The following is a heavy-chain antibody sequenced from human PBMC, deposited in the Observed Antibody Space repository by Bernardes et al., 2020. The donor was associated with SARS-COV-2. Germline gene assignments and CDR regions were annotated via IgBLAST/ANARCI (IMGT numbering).Heavy chain of an antibody. CDR1: VGSFSGYS. CDR3: ARLRSSSWYGNYYYYYGMDV. J-gene: IGHJ6*02. Sequence: ETLSLTCAVYVGSFSGYSWSWIRQPPGKGLEWIGEINHSGSTNYNPSLKSRVTISVDTSKNQFSLKLSSVTAADTAVYYCARLRSSSWYGNYYYYYGMDVWGQGTTVTVSS. CDR2: INHSGST. V-gene: IGHV4-34*01. D-gene: IGHD6-13*01.